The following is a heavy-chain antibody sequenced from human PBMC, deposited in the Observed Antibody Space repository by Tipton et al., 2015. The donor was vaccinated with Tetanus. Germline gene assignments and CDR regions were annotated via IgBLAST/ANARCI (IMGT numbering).Heavy chain of an antibody. D-gene: IGHD2-8*02. CDR1: GFTFSTHA. CDR2: IAYDGSNE. Sequence: SLRLSCAASGFTFSTHATHWVRQAPGKGLEWVATIAYDGSNEYHADSVKGRFTISRDNAKNSLYLQMNSLRVEDTAVYYCARCDYCTGGPCHISSYYYYSGMDVWGQGTAVTVSS. V-gene: IGHV3-30*04. CDR3: ARCDYCTGGPCHISSYYYYSGMDV. J-gene: IGHJ6*02.